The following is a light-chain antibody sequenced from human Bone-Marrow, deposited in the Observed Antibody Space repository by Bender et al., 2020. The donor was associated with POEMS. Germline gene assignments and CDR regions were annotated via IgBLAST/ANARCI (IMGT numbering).Light chain of an antibody. J-gene: IGLJ2*01. CDR1: GSDVGNYNH. Sequence: QSALAQPASVSGSPGQSITISCTGTGSDVGNYNHVCWYQHHPGKAPKLIIHDVAKRPSGVPDRFAGSKSGNTASLTISGLQGDDEADYYCCSYAGSVVFGGGTKLTVL. V-gene: IGLV2-11*01. CDR3: CSYAGSVV. CDR2: DVA.